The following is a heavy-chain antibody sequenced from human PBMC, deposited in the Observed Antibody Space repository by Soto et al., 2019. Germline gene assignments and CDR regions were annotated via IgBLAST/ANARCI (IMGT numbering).Heavy chain of an antibody. D-gene: IGHD2-15*01. J-gene: IGHJ5*02. CDR2: IYHSGST. V-gene: IGHV4-4*02. CDR1: GGSISSSNW. CDR3: AREGPLGYCSGGSCYGDWFDP. Sequence: SETLSLTCAVSGGSISSSNWWGWVRQPPGKGLEWIGEIYHSGSTNYNPSLKSRVTISVDTSKNQFSLKLSSVTAADTAVYYCAREGPLGYCSGGSCYGDWFDPWGQGTLVTVSS.